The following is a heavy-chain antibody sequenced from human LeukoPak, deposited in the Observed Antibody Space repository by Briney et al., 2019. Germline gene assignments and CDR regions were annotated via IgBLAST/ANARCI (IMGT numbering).Heavy chain of an antibody. J-gene: IGHJ6*03. CDR3: ARSYYDFWSGYYKVSPTYYYYYYYMDV. V-gene: IGHV3-21*01. CDR2: ISSSSSYI. CDR1: GFTFSSYS. Sequence: GGSLRLSCAASGFTFSSYSMNWVRQAPGERLEWVSSISSSSSYIYYADSVKGRFTISRDNAKNSLYLQMNSLRAEDTAVYYCARSYYDFWSGYYKVSPTYYYYYYYMDVWGKGTTVTVSS. D-gene: IGHD3-3*01.